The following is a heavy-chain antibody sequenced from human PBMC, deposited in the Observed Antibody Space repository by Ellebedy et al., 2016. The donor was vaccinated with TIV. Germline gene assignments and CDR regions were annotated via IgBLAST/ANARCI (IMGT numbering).Heavy chain of an antibody. CDR3: ARDRRGYCSGGSCRGGYDY. CDR1: GFTVSSNY. J-gene: IGHJ4*02. V-gene: IGHV3-30*03. D-gene: IGHD2-15*01. CDR2: ISYDGSNK. Sequence: GGSLRLSCAASGFTVSSNYMSWVRQAPGKGLEWVAVISYDGSNKYYADSVKGRFTISRDNSKNTLYLQMNSLRAEDTAVYYCARDRRGYCSGGSCRGGYDYWGQGTLVTVSS.